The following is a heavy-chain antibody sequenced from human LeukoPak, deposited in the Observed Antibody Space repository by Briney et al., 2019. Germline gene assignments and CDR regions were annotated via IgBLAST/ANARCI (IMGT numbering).Heavy chain of an antibody. D-gene: IGHD3-10*01. CDR3: AKDLRWFGELSSFGMDV. Sequence: GGSLRLSCAASGFTFDDYAMHWVRRAPGKGLEWVSGISWNSGSIGYADSVKGRFTISRDNAKNSLYLQMNSLRAEDTALYYCAKDLRWFGELSSFGMDVWGQETTVTVSS. CDR2: ISWNSGSI. J-gene: IGHJ6*02. CDR1: GFTFDDYA. V-gene: IGHV3-9*01.